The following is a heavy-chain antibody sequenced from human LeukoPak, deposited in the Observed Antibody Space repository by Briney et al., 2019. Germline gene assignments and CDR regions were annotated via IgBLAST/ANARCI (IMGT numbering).Heavy chain of an antibody. Sequence: GASVKVSCKASGYIFSNFFSSYGITWVRQAPGQGLEWMGWISPYNGKTKFAQKFQGIVTMTTETSTSTAYMELRRLRSDDTAVYYCARGTGTYCGGDCSDAFDIWGQGTMVTVSS. V-gene: IGHV1-18*01. CDR1: GYIFSNFFSSYG. CDR2: ISPYNGKT. D-gene: IGHD2-21*02. CDR3: ARGTGTYCGGDCSDAFDI. J-gene: IGHJ3*02.